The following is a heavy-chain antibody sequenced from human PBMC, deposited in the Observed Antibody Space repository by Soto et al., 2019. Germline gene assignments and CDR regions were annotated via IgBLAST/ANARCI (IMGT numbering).Heavy chain of an antibody. Sequence: SVKVSCKASGGTFSSYAISWVRQAPGRGLEWMGGIIPIFGTANYAQKFRGRVTITADESTSTAYMELSSLRSEDTAVYYCARDESYYDSSGYDLYYYYGMDVWGQGTTVTVSS. CDR2: IIPIFGTA. D-gene: IGHD3-22*01. CDR3: ARDESYYDSSGYDLYYYYGMDV. V-gene: IGHV1-69*13. CDR1: GGTFSSYA. J-gene: IGHJ6*02.